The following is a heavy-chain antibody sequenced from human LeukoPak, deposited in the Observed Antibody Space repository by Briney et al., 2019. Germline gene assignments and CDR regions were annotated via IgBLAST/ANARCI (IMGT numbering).Heavy chain of an antibody. V-gene: IGHV4-39*05. CDR3: AICYGANEGSFDY. Sequence: SETPSLTCTVSGGSISSSSYYWGWIRQPPGKGLEWIGSIYYSGSTYYNPSLKSRVTISVDTSKNQFSLKLSSVTAADTAVYYCAICYGANEGSFDYWGQGTLVTVSS. CDR2: IYYSGST. CDR1: GGSISSSSYY. D-gene: IGHD4-17*01. J-gene: IGHJ4*02.